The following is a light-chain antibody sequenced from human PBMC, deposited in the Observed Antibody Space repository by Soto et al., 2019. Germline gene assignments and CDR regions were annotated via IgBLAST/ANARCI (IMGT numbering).Light chain of an antibody. CDR1: QSISSY. J-gene: IGKJ4*01. CDR3: QQSYTSPGT. V-gene: IGKV1-39*01. CDR2: KAS. Sequence: DVQMNQSPSSLSASVGERVTITCRASQSISSYLSXYQQKPVKAPKLLIYKASTLKSGVPSSFRGSESGTEFTLTISSLQSEDFGTYYCQQSYTSPGTFGGGTKVDIK.